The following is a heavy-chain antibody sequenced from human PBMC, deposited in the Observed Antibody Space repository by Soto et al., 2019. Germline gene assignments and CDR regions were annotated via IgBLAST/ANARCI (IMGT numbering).Heavy chain of an antibody. V-gene: IGHV4-59*01. CDR2: SYYGVST. D-gene: IGHD1-26*01. Sequence: QVQLQESGPGLVKPSETLSLTCTVSGGSISGYYWSWIRQPPGKGLEWIGYSYYGVSTNSSPSLKSRVTMSVDTSKNQFSLNLSSVTAADSAVYYCARGSASGRHLIWGDYWGQGPLVTVSS. CDR1: GGSISGYY. J-gene: IGHJ4*02. CDR3: ARGSASGRHLIWGDY.